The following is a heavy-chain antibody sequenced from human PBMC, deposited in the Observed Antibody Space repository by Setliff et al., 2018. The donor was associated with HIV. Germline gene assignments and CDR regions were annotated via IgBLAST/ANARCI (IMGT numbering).Heavy chain of an antibody. V-gene: IGHV4-59*11. CDR3: ARGFGSSWGGNYYYYYMDV. Sequence: PSETLSLTCTVSGGSISSHYWSWIRQPPGKGLEWIGYIYYSGSTNYNPSLKSRVTISVDTSKNQFSLKLSSVTAADTAVYYCARGFGSSWGGNYYYYYMDVWG. D-gene: IGHD6-13*01. CDR2: IYYSGST. CDR1: GGSISSHY. J-gene: IGHJ6*03.